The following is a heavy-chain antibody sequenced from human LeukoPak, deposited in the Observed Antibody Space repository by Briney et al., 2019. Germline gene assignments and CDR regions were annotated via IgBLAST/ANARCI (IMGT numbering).Heavy chain of an antibody. CDR3: ATASSFDSSGYYYNFDY. V-gene: IGHV1-2*02. Sequence: ASVKVSCKASGYTFTGYYMHWVRQAPGQGLEWMGWINPNSGGTNYAQKFQGRVTMTRDTSISTAYMELSRLRSDDTAVYYCATASSFDSSGYYYNFDYWGQGTLATVSS. CDR1: GYTFTGYY. CDR2: INPNSGGT. D-gene: IGHD3-22*01. J-gene: IGHJ4*02.